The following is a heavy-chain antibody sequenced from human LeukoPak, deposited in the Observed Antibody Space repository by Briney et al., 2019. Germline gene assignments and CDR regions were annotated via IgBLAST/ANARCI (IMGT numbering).Heavy chain of an antibody. D-gene: IGHD2-15*01. CDR1: GYSFTSYW. CDR3: ARQGSGGKYRTNWFDP. J-gene: IGHJ5*02. Sequence: GESLKISCKGSGYSFTSYWIGWVRQMPGKGLEWMGIIYPGDSDTRYSPSFQGQVTISADKSISTAYLQWSSLKASDTAMYYCARQGSGGKYRTNWFDPWGQGTLVTVSS. V-gene: IGHV5-51*01. CDR2: IYPGDSDT.